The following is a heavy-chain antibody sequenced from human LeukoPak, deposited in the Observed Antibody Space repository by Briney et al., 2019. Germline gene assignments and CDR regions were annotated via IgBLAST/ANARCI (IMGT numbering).Heavy chain of an antibody. CDR1: GFTFSSYS. CDR3: ARSPEGYQLLTYYFDY. V-gene: IGHV3-48*01. J-gene: IGHJ4*02. CDR2: ISSSSTI. Sequence: PGGSLRLSCAASGFTFSSYSMNWVRQAPGKGLEWVSYISSSSTIYYADSVKGRFTISRDNAKNSLYLQMNSLRAEDTAVYYCARSPEGYQLLTYYFDYWGQGTLVTVSS. D-gene: IGHD2-2*01.